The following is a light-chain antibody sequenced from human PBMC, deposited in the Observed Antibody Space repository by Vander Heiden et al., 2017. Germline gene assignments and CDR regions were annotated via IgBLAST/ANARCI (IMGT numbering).Light chain of an antibody. Sequence: DIQMTQSPSSLSASVGDRVTITCQPSQDISNYLNGYQQKPGKAPKLLIYDASNLGTGVPSRFSGSGSGTDFTFTISSLQPEDIATYYCQQYDNLPLTFGGGTKVEIK. CDR3: QQYDNLPLT. V-gene: IGKV1-33*01. CDR2: DAS. CDR1: QDISNY. J-gene: IGKJ4*01.